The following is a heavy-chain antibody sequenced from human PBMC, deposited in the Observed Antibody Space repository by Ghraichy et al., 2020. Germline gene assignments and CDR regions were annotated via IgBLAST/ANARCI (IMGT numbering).Heavy chain of an antibody. CDR2: IYYSGST. Sequence: SQTLSLTCTVSGGSINSYYWSWIRQPPGKGLEWIGYIYYSGSTNYNPSLKSRVTISVDTTKKQFSLKLSSVTAADTAVYYCARDYCSSTSCYYYYGMDVWGHGTPVTVSS. V-gene: IGHV4-59*01. CDR3: ARDYCSSTSCYYYYGMDV. J-gene: IGHJ6*02. D-gene: IGHD2-2*01. CDR1: GGSINSYY.